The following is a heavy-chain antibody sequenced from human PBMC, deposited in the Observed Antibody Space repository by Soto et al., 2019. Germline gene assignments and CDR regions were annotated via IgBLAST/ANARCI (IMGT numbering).Heavy chain of an antibody. CDR1: GFSFSLYG. CDR3: ARSPYTTGYHFGMDV. D-gene: IGHD3-9*01. Sequence: SLRLSCAASGFSFSLYGMHWVRQAPGKGLEWVAVIWYDGTKEFYADSVKGRFTIFRDNSKNMLYLQMNSLRAEDTAVYHCARSPYTTGYHFGMDVWGHGTTVTVSS. J-gene: IGHJ6*02. CDR2: IWYDGTKE. V-gene: IGHV3-33*01.